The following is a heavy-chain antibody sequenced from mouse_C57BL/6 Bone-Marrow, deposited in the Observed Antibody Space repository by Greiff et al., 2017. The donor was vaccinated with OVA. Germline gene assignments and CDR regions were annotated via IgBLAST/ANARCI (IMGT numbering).Heavy chain of an antibody. V-gene: IGHV1-54*01. CDR1: GYAFTNYL. J-gene: IGHJ4*01. Sequence: VQLQQSGAELVRPGTSVKVSCKASGYAFTNYLIEWVKQRPGQGLEWIGVIYPGSGGTNYNEKFKGKATLTADKSSSTAYMQLSSLTSEDAAVYFCARSEGYYAMDYWGQGTSVTVSS. CDR2: IYPGSGGT. CDR3: ARSEGYYAMDY.